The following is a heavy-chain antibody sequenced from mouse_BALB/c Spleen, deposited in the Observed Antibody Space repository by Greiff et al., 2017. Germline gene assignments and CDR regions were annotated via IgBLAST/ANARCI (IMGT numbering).Heavy chain of an antibody. J-gene: IGHJ4*01. CDR3: ARQGGGNGYGYDAMDY. Sequence: EVQLVESGGGLVQPGGSRKLSCAASGFTFSSFGMHWVRQAPEKGLEWVAYISSGSSTIYYADTVKGRFTISRDNPKNTLFLQMTSLRSEDTAMYYCARQGGGNGYGYDAMDYWGQGTSVTVSS. CDR2: ISSGSSTI. CDR1: GFTFSSFG. D-gene: IGHD1-2*01. V-gene: IGHV5-17*02.